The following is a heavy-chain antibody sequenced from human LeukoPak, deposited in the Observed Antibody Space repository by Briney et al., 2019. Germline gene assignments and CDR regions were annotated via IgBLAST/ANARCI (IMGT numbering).Heavy chain of an antibody. J-gene: IGHJ6*02. V-gene: IGHV3-30*18. Sequence: GRSLRLSCAASGFTFSSYGMHWVRQAPGKGLEWVAVISYDGSNKYYADSVKGRFTISRDNSKNTLYLQMNSLRAEDTAVYYCAKESSTSERWDYYYYCGMDVWGQGTTVTVSS. CDR2: ISYDGSNK. D-gene: IGHD2-2*01. CDR1: GFTFSSYG. CDR3: AKESSTSERWDYYYYCGMDV.